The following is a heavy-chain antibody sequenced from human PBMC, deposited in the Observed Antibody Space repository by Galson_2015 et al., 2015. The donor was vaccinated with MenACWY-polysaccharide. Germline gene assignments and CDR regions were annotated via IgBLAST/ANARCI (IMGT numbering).Heavy chain of an antibody. CDR1: GFTFTTLW. V-gene: IGHV3-7*01. D-gene: IGHD6-13*01. CDR3: AREGGTYRSGRYGS. Sequence: SLRLSCAAPGFTFTTLWMTWFRQAPGKGLEWVASIKQDGSQKDYVDSVKGRFTISRDKSRNTLYLQMDSLRPEDTAVYFCAREGGTYRSGRYGSWGQGTLVTVSS. CDR2: IKQDGSQK. J-gene: IGHJ4*02.